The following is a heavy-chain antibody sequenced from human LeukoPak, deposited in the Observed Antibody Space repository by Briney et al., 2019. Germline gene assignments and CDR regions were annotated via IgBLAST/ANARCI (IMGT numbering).Heavy chain of an antibody. CDR2: ISGSGGST. CDR1: GFTFSSYA. Sequence: GGSLRLSCAACGFTFSSYAMSWVRQAPGKGLEWVSAISGSGGSTYYADSVKGRFTISRDNSKNTLYLQMNSLRAEDTALYHCARAVAGTGVDYWGQGTLVTVSS. V-gene: IGHV3-23*01. J-gene: IGHJ4*02. D-gene: IGHD6-19*01. CDR3: ARAVAGTGVDY.